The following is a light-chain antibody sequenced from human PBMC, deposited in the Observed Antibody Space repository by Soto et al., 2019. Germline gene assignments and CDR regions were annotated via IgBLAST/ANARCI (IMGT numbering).Light chain of an antibody. CDR2: GAS. J-gene: IGKJ1*01. Sequence: EIVLTQSPGTLPLSPGERATLSCRASQSVSSSYLAWYQQKPGQAPRLLIYGASSRATGIPDRFSGSGSGTDFTLTIGRLEPEDFAVYYCQQYGSSLTWTFGQGTKVDIK. V-gene: IGKV3-20*01. CDR3: QQYGSSLTWT. CDR1: QSVSSSY.